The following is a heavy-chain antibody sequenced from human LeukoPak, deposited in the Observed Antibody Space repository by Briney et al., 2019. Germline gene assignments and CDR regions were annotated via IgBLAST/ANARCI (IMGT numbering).Heavy chain of an antibody. Sequence: GGSLRLSCSASGFTFSDYDMNWVRQAPGKGLEWVSSISGLSTHIYYGDSVKGRFSISRDNAKNSVYLQMNSLRAEDTAVYYCARDKAGTTPYYYYSMDVWGKGTTVTVSS. J-gene: IGHJ6*03. CDR3: ARDKAGTTPYYYYSMDV. D-gene: IGHD1-14*01. V-gene: IGHV3-21*01. CDR1: GFTFSDYD. CDR2: ISGLSTHI.